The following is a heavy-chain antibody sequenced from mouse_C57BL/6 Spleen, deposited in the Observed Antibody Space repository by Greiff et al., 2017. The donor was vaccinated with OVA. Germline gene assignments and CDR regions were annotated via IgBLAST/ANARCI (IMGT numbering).Heavy chain of an antibody. CDR2: INPNYGTT. V-gene: IGHV1-39*01. CDR3: AREDGSSFFDY. D-gene: IGHD1-1*01. J-gene: IGHJ2*01. CDR1: GYSFTDYN. Sequence: EVKVVESGPELVKPGASVKISCKASGYSFTDYNMNWVKQSNGKSLEWIGVINPNYGTTSYNQKFKGKATLTVDQSSSTAYMQLNSLTSEDSAVYYCAREDGSSFFDYWGQGTTLTVSS.